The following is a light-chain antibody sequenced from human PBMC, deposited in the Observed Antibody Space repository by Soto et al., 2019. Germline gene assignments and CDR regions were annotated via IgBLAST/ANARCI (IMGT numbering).Light chain of an antibody. CDR2: KAS. Sequence: DIQMTQSPSTLSGSVGDRVTITCRASQTISSWLAWYQQKPEKAPKLLIYKASTFKSGVPSRFSGSGSGTEFTLTISSLQHDDFATYYCQHYNSYSEAFGQGTKVELK. CDR1: QTISSW. CDR3: QHYNSYSEA. J-gene: IGKJ1*01. V-gene: IGKV1-5*03.